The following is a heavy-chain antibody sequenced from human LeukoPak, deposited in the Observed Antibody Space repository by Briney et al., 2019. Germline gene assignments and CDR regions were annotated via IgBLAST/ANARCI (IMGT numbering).Heavy chain of an antibody. Sequence: PSETLSLTCTVSGGSISGFYWGWIRQPPGKGLEWIGFIYYSGSTNYNPSLKSRVTISVDTSKNQFSLKLSSVTAADTAVYYCARGLEYSSSWHTINWFDPWGQGTLVTVSS. CDR2: IYYSGST. V-gene: IGHV4-59*12. D-gene: IGHD6-13*01. J-gene: IGHJ5*02. CDR1: GGSISGFY. CDR3: ARGLEYSSSWHTINWFDP.